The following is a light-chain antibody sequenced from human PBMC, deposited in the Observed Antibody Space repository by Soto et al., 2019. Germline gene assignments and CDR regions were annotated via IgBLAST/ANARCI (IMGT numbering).Light chain of an antibody. J-gene: IGKJ5*01. Sequence: EIVLTQSPATLSLSPGERATLSCRASQTFRSHLAWYQQKPGQAPRLLIYDASKRATGIPARFSGRGSGTDFTLTISSLEPEDFAVYYCQQRSNWPPVITFGQGTRLE. CDR3: QQRSNWPPVIT. CDR1: QTFRSH. V-gene: IGKV3-11*01. CDR2: DAS.